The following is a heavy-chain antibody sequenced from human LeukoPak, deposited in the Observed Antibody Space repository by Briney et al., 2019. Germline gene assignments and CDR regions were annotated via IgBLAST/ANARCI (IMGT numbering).Heavy chain of an antibody. J-gene: IGHJ4*02. Sequence: GGSLRLSCAASGFTFSSYSMNWVRQAPGKGLEWVSSISSSSSYIYYADSVKGRFTISRDNAKNSLYLQMNSLRADDTAVYYCAIPPPLHDAGGVYWGQGTLVTVSS. CDR3: AIPPPLHDAGGVY. V-gene: IGHV3-21*01. CDR1: GFTFSSYS. CDR2: ISSSSSYI. D-gene: IGHD1-1*01.